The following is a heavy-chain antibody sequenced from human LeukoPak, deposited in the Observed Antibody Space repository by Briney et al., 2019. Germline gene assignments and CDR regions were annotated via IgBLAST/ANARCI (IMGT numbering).Heavy chain of an antibody. D-gene: IGHD2-2*02. CDR2: INHSGST. V-gene: IGHV4-34*01. Sequence: PSETLSLTCAFYGESFSGYYWSWIPDPPGKGREWSGEINHSGSTNYNTSLKSGINISVDTSKNQFSLKLSSVTAADTAVYYCARRLGYCSSTSCYTSYYYYYYMDVWGKGTTVTVSS. CDR1: GESFSGYY. CDR3: ARRLGYCSSTSCYTSYYYYYYMDV. J-gene: IGHJ6*03.